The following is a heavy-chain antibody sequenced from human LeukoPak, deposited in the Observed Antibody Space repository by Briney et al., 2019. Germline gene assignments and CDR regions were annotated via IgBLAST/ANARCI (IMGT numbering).Heavy chain of an antibody. J-gene: IGHJ4*02. Sequence: GGSLRLSCAASGFTFSSYAMSWVRQAPGKGLEWVSAIRDSGSSTHYADSVKGRFTTSRDNSKNTLFLQMNSLRAEDTSVYYCARGPSNNWDYFDYWGQGTLVTVSS. CDR1: GFTFSSYA. CDR2: IRDSGSST. CDR3: ARGPSNNWDYFDY. D-gene: IGHD1-1*01. V-gene: IGHV3-23*01.